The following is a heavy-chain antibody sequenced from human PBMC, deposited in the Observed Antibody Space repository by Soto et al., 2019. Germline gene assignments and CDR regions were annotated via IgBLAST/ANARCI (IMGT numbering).Heavy chain of an antibody. Sequence: QVRLQESGPGLVKPSETLSLTCTVSGGSISSYYWSWIRQPPGKGLEWIGYMYNTGSTVYNPSLKSRVTISVDTSKNQFYLKVNSVTAADTAVYYCARDLWGYCGTDRYPLDVWGQGTTVTVSS. CDR3: ARDLWGYCGTDRYPLDV. CDR2: MYNTGST. J-gene: IGHJ6*02. CDR1: GGSISSYY. V-gene: IGHV4-59*01. D-gene: IGHD2-21*02.